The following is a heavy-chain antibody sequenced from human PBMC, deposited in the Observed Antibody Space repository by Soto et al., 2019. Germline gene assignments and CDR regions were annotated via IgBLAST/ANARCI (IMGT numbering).Heavy chain of an antibody. CDR2: ISYSGST. CDR3: AREVNNYYGMDV. CDR1: GASISSDDYY. J-gene: IGHJ6*02. V-gene: IGHV4-30-4*01. Sequence: SETLSLTCSISGASISSDDYYRCWFRQPPGKGLEWIGYISYSGSTYYNPSLKSRITISVDTSKTQFSLILSSVTAADTAVFYCAREVNNYYGMDVWGQGTTVT.